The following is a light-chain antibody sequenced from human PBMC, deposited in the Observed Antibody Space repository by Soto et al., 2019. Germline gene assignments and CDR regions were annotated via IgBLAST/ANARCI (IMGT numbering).Light chain of an antibody. V-gene: IGLV2-23*03. CDR1: SSDVGSYNF. J-gene: IGLJ1*01. CDR3: YSYAGSGTFV. Sequence: QSVLTQPASVSGSPGQSITISCTGTSSDVGSYNFVSWYQQYPGKAPKLIIYEGSKRPSGVSNRFSGSKSANTASLTISGLQAEDEADYYCYSYAGSGTFVFGTGTKLTVL. CDR2: EGS.